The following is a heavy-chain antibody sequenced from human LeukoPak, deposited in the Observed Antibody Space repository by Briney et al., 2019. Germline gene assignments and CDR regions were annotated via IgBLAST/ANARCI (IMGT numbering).Heavy chain of an antibody. CDR2: IYYSGST. J-gene: IGHJ4*02. CDR1: GGSISSYY. V-gene: IGHV4-59*05. Sequence: SETLSLTCTVSGGSISSYYWSWIRQPPGKGLEGIGSIYYSGSTYYNPSLKSRVTISVDTSKNQFSLKLSSVTAADTAVYYCASPIFYGSGSYYSDWGQGTLVTVSS. CDR3: ASPIFYGSGSYYSD. D-gene: IGHD3-10*01.